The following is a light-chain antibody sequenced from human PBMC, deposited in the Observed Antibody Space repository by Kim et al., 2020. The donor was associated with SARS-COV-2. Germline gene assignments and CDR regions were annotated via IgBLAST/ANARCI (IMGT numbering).Light chain of an antibody. J-gene: IGLJ1*01. CDR3: AAWDDSLNGHV. CDR1: SSNIGSNT. Sequence: GQRVTISCSGSSSNIGSNTVNWYQQLPGTAPKLLIYSNNQQPSGVPDRFSGSKSGTSASLAISGLQSEDEADYYCAAWDDSLNGHVFGTGTKVTVL. CDR2: SNN. V-gene: IGLV1-44*01.